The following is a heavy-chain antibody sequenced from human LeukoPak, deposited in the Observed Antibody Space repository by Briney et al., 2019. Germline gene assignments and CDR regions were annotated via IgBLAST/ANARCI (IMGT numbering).Heavy chain of an antibody. CDR3: ARHQWVPAFDI. V-gene: IGHV4-4*07. Sequence: SETLSLTCTVSGGSISSYYWSWIRQPAGKGLEWIGRVYTSGSTNYNPSLKSRVTISIDTSKNQFSLKLSSVTAADTAVYYCARHQWVPAFDIWGQGTMVTVSS. CDR2: VYTSGST. CDR1: GGSISSYY. J-gene: IGHJ3*02. D-gene: IGHD1-26*01.